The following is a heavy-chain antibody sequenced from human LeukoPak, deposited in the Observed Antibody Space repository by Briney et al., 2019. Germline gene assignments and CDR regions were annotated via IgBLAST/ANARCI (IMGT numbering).Heavy chain of an antibody. V-gene: IGHV3-23*01. D-gene: IGHD6-13*01. CDR2: ISHSGGST. CDR1: GFSFNTYA. J-gene: IGHJ6*03. Sequence: PGGSLRLSCAASGFSFNTYAMSWVRQTPEKGLEWVSGISHSGGSTYYAASVKGRFTISRDNAKNSLYLQMNSLRAEDTAVYYCARNLGQQLAYYYYMDVWGKGTTVTVSS. CDR3: ARNLGQQLAYYYYMDV.